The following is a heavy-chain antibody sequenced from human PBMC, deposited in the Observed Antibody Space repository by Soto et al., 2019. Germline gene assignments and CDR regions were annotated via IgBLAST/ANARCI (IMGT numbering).Heavy chain of an antibody. CDR3: ARGKVVRGSYVTLDY. CDR2: INHSGST. J-gene: IGHJ4*02. D-gene: IGHD3-10*01. V-gene: IGHV4-34*01. CDR1: GGSFSGYY. Sequence: QVQLQQWGAGLLKPSETLSLTSAVYGGSFSGYYWSWIRQPPGKGLEWIGEINHSGSTNYNPSLKSRVTLAVDTSKNQFSLKLSSGTAADTAVYYCARGKVVRGSYVTLDYWGQGTLVTVSS.